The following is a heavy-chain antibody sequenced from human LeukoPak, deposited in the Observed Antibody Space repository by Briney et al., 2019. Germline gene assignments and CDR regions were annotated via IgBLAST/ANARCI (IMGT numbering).Heavy chain of an antibody. CDR3: TTDDRVLLWFGELSYYFDY. J-gene: IGHJ4*02. Sequence: GGSLRLSCAASGFSFTNAWMSRVRQSPGKGLEWVGRIKSKGDGGTTDYVAPVKGRFDISRDDSINTLYLQMNSLKTEDTAVYYCTTDDRVLLWFGELSYYFDYWGQGTLVTVSS. CDR2: IKSKGDGGTT. D-gene: IGHD3-10*01. CDR1: GFSFTNAW. V-gene: IGHV3-15*01.